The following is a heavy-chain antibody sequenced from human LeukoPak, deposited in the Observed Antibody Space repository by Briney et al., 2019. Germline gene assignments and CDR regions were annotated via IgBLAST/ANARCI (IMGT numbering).Heavy chain of an antibody. Sequence: GGSLRLSCAASGFTFSSYTMNWVRQAPGKGLEWVSSISSSSSYIEYADSVKGRFTISRDNSKNTLYLQMNSLRAEDTAVYYCAKVRPFYDSSGYYYGYWGQGTLVTVSS. J-gene: IGHJ4*02. V-gene: IGHV3-21*04. CDR2: ISSSSSYI. CDR1: GFTFSSYT. CDR3: AKVRPFYDSSGYYYGY. D-gene: IGHD3-22*01.